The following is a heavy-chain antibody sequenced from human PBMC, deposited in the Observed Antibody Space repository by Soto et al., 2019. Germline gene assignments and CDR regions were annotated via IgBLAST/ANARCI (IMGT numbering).Heavy chain of an antibody. CDR1: GGSFSGYY. D-gene: IGHD3-16*02. CDR2: INHSGST. J-gene: IGHJ4*02. V-gene: IGHV4-34*01. CDR3: ARGPEYDYIWGSYRYGYFDY. Sequence: SVTLSLTCAVYGGSFSGYYWSWIRQPPGKGLEWIGEINHSGSTNYNPSLKSRVTISVDTSKNQFSLKLSSVTAADTAVYYCARGPEYDYIWGSYRYGYFDYWGQGTLVTVSS.